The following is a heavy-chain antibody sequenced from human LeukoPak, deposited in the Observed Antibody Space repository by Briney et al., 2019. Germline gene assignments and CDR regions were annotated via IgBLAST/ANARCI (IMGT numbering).Heavy chain of an antibody. CDR3: ARHGTQYSSSWYAVGVFDP. Sequence: SETLSLTCTVSGGSISSYYWSWIRQPPGKGLEWIGYIYYSGSTNDNPSLKSRVTISVDTSKNQFSLKLSSVTAADTAVYYCARHGTQYSSSWYAVGVFDPWGQGTLVTVSS. J-gene: IGHJ5*02. D-gene: IGHD6-13*01. CDR2: IYYSGST. CDR1: GGSISSYY. V-gene: IGHV4-59*08.